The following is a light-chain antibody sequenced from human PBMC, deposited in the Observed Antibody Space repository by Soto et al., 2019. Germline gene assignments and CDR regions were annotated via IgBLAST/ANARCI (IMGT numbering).Light chain of an antibody. CDR3: QQRSDWPWT. Sequence: EIVLTQSPATLPLSPGERGTLSCRASESVTDYLAWYQQKPGQAPRLLVYDVSNRAAGIPTRFSGGGSGTDFTLTISNVEPEDFAVYYCQQRSDWPWTFGQGTKVDIK. J-gene: IGKJ1*01. CDR1: ESVTDY. V-gene: IGKV3-11*01. CDR2: DVS.